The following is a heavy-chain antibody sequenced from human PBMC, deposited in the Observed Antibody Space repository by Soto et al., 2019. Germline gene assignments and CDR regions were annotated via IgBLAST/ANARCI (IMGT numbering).Heavy chain of an antibody. D-gene: IGHD2-2*01. CDR3: AKVSSTTRHYYYYMDV. Sequence: GESLKISCAASGFTFSSYAMSWVRQAPGKGLEWVSAISGSGGSTYYADSVKGRFTISRDNSKNTLYLQMNSLRAEDTAVYYCAKVSSTTRHYYYYMDVWGKGTTVTVSS. CDR1: GFTFSSYA. V-gene: IGHV3-23*01. CDR2: ISGSGGST. J-gene: IGHJ6*03.